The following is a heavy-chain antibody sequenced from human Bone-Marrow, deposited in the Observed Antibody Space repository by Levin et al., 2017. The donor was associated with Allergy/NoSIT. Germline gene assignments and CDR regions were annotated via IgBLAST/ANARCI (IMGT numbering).Heavy chain of an antibody. J-gene: IGHJ4*02. CDR1: GGSISSYF. CDR3: ARDLSGTYFTFDS. Sequence: SETLSLTCTVSGGSISSYFLSWIRQPPGKGLEWIGYIYSSGNTKYNPSLKNRVTISIDTSKNQVPLRLDSVTAADTAVYYCARDLSGTYFTFDSWGQGTLVTVSS. D-gene: IGHD3-10*01. V-gene: IGHV4-59*01. CDR2: IYSSGNT.